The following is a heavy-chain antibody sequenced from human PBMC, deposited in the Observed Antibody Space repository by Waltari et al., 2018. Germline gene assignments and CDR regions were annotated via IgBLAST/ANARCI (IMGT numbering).Heavy chain of an antibody. V-gene: IGHV3-66*01. CDR3: VTSPGGWFYFDG. Sequence: VQLVDSGGAWVCPRGSFRLSCGSSALAVSYTYIHWVRQAPGKWLEWVAVMYGGGNSFYADCVRGRFTISRDHSKNTLYLQMSSLRVEDTAVYYCVTSPGGWFYFDGWGQGALVTVSS. CDR2: MYGGGNS. CDR1: ALAVSYTY. J-gene: IGHJ4*02. D-gene: IGHD6-19*01.